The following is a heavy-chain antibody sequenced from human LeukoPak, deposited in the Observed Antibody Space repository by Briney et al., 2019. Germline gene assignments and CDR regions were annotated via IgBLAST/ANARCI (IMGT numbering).Heavy chain of an antibody. CDR2: INPSGGST. J-gene: IGHJ4*02. CDR3: ARGHYDFWSGYYQFDY. Sequence: ASVTVSCKASGYTFTGYYMHWVRQAPGQGLEWMGIINPSGGSTSYAQKFQGRVTMTRDMSTSTVYMELSSLISEDTAVYYCARGHYDFWSGYYQFDYWGQGTLVTVSS. D-gene: IGHD3-3*01. CDR1: GYTFTGYY. V-gene: IGHV1-46*01.